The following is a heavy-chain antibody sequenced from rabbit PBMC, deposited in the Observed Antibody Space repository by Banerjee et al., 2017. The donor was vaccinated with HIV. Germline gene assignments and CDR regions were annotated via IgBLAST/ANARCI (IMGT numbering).Heavy chain of an antibody. Sequence: QSLEESGGDLVKPGASLTLTCTASGFTLSSYYYMCWVRQAPGKGLEWIGCIATGSGNTYYASWAKGRFTISKTSSTTVTLQMTSLTAADTATYFCARDRGGSYEYFFNLWGPGTLVTVS. CDR3: ARDRGGSYEYFFNL. CDR1: GFTLSSYYY. CDR2: IATGSGNT. J-gene: IGHJ4*01. D-gene: IGHD8-1*01. V-gene: IGHV1S40*01.